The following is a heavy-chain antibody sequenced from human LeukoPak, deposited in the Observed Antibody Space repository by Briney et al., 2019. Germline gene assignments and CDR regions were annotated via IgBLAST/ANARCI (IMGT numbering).Heavy chain of an antibody. D-gene: IGHD1-26*01. V-gene: IGHV1-2*02. Sequence: GASVTVSCKASGYTFTGYYMHWVRQAPGQGLEWMGWINPNSGGTSYAQKFQGRVTMTRDTSISTAYMELSRLRSDDTAVYYCARGGGSYFFDYWGQGTLVTVSS. CDR1: GYTFTGYY. J-gene: IGHJ4*02. CDR2: INPNSGGT. CDR3: ARGGGSYFFDY.